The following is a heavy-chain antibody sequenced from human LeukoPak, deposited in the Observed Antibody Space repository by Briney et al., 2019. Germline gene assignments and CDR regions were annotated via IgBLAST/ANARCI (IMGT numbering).Heavy chain of an antibody. Sequence: PSETLSLTCTVSGGSISSYYWSWIRQPPGKGLEWIGYIYYSGSTNYNPSLKSRVTISVDTSKNQFSLKLSSVTAADTAVYYCAREAAAGRGFDPWGQGTLVTVSS. CDR2: IYYSGST. J-gene: IGHJ5*02. CDR3: AREAAAGRGFDP. CDR1: GGSISSYY. D-gene: IGHD6-13*01. V-gene: IGHV4-59*01.